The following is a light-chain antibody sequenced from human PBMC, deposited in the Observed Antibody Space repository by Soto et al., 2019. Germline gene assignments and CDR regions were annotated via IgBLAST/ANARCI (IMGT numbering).Light chain of an antibody. CDR3: QQYYSYPQT. CDR1: QGISSY. V-gene: IGKV1-8*01. J-gene: IGKJ1*01. CDR2: AAS. Sequence: AIRMTQSPSSLSASTGDRVTTTCRASQGISSYLAWYQQKPGKATKLLIYAASTLQSGVPSRFSGSGSGTDFTLTIRCLQSEDFATYYCQQYYSYPQTFGQGTKV.